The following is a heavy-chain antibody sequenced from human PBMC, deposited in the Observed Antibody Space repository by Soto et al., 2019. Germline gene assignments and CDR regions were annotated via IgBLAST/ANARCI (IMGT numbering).Heavy chain of an antibody. V-gene: IGHV3-23*01. J-gene: IGHJ3*01. D-gene: IGHD4-4*01. CDR1: GFTFSNYA. CDR2: ISGRGGST. CDR3: AKGNDYNYKNPFDF. Sequence: EVELLESGGGLKQPGGSLGLSCVASGFTFSNYAMGWVRQAPGKGLEWVSGISGRGGSTFYADSVKGRLTISRDNSKNTLYLQMDSLRAEDTAVYSCAKGNDYNYKNPFDFWGQGTMVTVSS.